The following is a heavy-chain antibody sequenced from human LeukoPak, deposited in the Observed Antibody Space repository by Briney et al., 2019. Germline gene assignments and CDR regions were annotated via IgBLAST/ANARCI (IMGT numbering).Heavy chain of an antibody. J-gene: IGHJ4*02. CDR3: ARGATFGVVTSDY. CDR1: GFTFSSYG. D-gene: IGHD3-3*01. Sequence: GGSLRLSCAASGFTFSSYGMHWVRQAPGKGLEWVAVIWYDGSNKYYADSVKGRFTISRDNSKNTLYLQMNSLRAEDTAVYYCARGATFGVVTSDYWGQGTLVTVSS. V-gene: IGHV3-33*01. CDR2: IWYDGSNK.